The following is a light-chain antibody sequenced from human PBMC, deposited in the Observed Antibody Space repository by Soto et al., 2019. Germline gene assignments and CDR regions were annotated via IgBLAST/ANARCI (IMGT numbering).Light chain of an antibody. CDR2: SAS. J-gene: IGKJ2*03. Sequence: DIQMTQSPSAVSASIGDTVSITFWASQDINVYLNWYQQKPGEVPKLLIYSASTLHSGVPSRFTGSGSETDFTLTITSLQPEDFATYYCQHGYVAPYSFGQGTKVDIK. CDR3: QHGYVAPYS. V-gene: IGKV1-39*01. CDR1: QDINVY.